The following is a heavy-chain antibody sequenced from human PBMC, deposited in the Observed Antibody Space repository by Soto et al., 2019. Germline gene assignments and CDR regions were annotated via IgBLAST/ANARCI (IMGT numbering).Heavy chain of an antibody. Sequence: QVQLQQWGAGLLKPSETLSLTCAVYGGSFSGYYWSWIRQPPGKGLEWIGEINHSGSTNYNPSLKSRVTISVDTSKNQFSLRLSSVTAADTAVYYWAREGAATLNWFDPWGQGTLVTVSS. CDR1: GGSFSGYY. D-gene: IGHD1-26*01. CDR2: INHSGST. V-gene: IGHV4-34*01. CDR3: AREGAATLNWFDP. J-gene: IGHJ5*02.